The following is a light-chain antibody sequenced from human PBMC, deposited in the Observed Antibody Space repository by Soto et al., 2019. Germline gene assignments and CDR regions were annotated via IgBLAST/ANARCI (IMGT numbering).Light chain of an antibody. V-gene: IGKV3-11*01. J-gene: IGKJ2*01. CDR1: QSVSSY. CDR2: DAS. CDR3: QQRSNWPYT. Sequence: ELVLTQSPATLSLSPGERATLSCRASQSVSSYLAWYQQKPGQAPRLLIYDASNRATVIPARFSGSGSGTDFTLTISSLEPEDFAVYYCQQRSNWPYTFGQGTKLESK.